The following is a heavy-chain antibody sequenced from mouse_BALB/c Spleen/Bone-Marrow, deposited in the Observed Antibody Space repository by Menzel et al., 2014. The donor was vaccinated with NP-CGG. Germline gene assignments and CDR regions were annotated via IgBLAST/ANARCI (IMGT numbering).Heavy chain of an antibody. Sequence: GLEWIGRIDPANGNTKYDPKFQGKATITADTSSNTAYLQLSSLTSEDTAVYYCARRLRSAMDYWGQGTSVTVSS. V-gene: IGHV14-3*02. D-gene: IGHD1-1*01. CDR2: IDPANGNT. J-gene: IGHJ4*01. CDR3: ARRLRSAMDY.